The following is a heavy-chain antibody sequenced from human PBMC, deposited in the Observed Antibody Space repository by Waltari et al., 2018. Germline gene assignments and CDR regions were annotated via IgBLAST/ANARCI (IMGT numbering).Heavy chain of an antibody. CDR3: ARLSRLLDY. CDR1: GGSISSSSYY. CDR2: IYYWGST. V-gene: IGHV4-39*01. J-gene: IGHJ4*02. Sequence: QLQLQESGPGLVKPSETLSLTCTVSGGSISSSSYYWGWIRQPPGKGLEWIGSIYYWGSTYYTPSRKSRVTISVDTSKNQFSRKLSSVTAADTAVYYCARLSRLLDYWGQGTLVTVSS. D-gene: IGHD3-16*01.